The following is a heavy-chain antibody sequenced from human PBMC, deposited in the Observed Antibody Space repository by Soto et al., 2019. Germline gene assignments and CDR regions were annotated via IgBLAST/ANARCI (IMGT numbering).Heavy chain of an antibody. CDR1: GGSISSGGYY. V-gene: IGHV4-31*03. CDR2: IYYSGST. Sequence: PSETLSLTCTVSGGSISSGGYYWSWIRQHPGKGLEWIGYIYYSGSTYYNPSLESRVTISVDTSKNQFSLKLSSVTAADTAVYYCARVYPPYYYDSSGYVSYYFDYWGQGTLVTVSS. D-gene: IGHD3-22*01. CDR3: ARVYPPYYYDSSGYVSYYFDY. J-gene: IGHJ4*02.